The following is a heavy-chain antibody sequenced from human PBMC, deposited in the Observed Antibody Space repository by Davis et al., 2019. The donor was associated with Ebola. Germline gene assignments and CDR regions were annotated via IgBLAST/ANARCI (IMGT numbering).Heavy chain of an antibody. CDR2: IYTGGST. CDR1: GGSISSGSYY. V-gene: IGHV4-61*09. CDR3: AREPARAV. J-gene: IGHJ6*03. Sequence: SETLSLTCTVSGGSISSGSYYWSWIRQPAGKGLEWIGHIYTGGSTNYNPSLKSRVTISVDTSKNRFSLNVTSVTAADTAVYYCAREPARAVWGKGITVIVSS.